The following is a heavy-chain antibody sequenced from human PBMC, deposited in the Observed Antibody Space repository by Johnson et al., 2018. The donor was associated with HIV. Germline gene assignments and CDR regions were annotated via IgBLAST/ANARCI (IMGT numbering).Heavy chain of an antibody. CDR1: GFSFSDYY. D-gene: IGHD6-13*01. J-gene: IGHJ3*02. CDR2: ISSSGASI. CDR3: AKDGGARGSSWYEGVFDI. Sequence: QMQLVESGGGLVQPGGSLRLSCAASGFSFSDYYMTWIRQAPGKGLEWVSYISSSGASIYYADSVKGRFTISRANSKNTLYLQINSLGAEDTAVYYCAKDGGARGSSWYEGVFDIWGQGTMVTVSS. V-gene: IGHV3-11*04.